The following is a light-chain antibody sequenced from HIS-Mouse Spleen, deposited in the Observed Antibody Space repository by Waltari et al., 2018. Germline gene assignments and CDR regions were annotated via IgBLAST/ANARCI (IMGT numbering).Light chain of an antibody. Sequence: DIQMTQSPSTLSASVGDRVTITCRASQSISSWLAWYQQKPGKAPKLLIYKASSLESGVPYRFSCSGSGTEFTLTISSLQPDDFATYYCQQYNSYTWTFGQGTKVEIK. J-gene: IGKJ1*01. CDR1: QSISSW. CDR3: QQYNSYTWT. CDR2: KAS. V-gene: IGKV1-5*03.